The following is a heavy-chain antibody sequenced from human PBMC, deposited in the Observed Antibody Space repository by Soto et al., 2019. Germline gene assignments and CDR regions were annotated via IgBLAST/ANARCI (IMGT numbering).Heavy chain of an antibody. CDR2: IIPMFGTP. D-gene: IGHD1-26*01. J-gene: IGHJ4*02. CDR1: GDAFTNYI. Sequence: QVQLVQSGAEVKKPGSSVKVSCKASGDAFTNYIFDWVRQAPGQGLEWMGGIIPMFGTPKYAQTFQDRVTISADVSTGRAYLDLTSLRFDDTAVYYCAGGRDQPRVGLYFDSWGEGTRVTVSS. CDR3: AGGRDQPRVGLYFDS. V-gene: IGHV1-69*01.